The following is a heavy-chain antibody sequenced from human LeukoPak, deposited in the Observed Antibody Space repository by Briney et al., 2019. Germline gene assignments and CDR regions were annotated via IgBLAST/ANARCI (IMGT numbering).Heavy chain of an antibody. CDR1: GCTFSSHA. D-gene: IGHD1-1*01. V-gene: IGHV3-23*01. CDR2: ISGSGHGPVT. Sequence: GGSLRHSCAASGCTFSSHAMNWVRQAPGKGLEWVSIISGSGHGPVTYYADSVKGRFTISRDDSKNTLFLHINSLRAEDTAVYYCAKGQELDDGVFDSWGQGTLVTVSS. CDR3: AKGQELDDGVFDS. J-gene: IGHJ4*02.